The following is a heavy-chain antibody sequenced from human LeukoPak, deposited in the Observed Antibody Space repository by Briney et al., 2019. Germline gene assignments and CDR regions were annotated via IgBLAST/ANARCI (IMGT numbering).Heavy chain of an antibody. D-gene: IGHD6-13*01. Sequence: SETLSLTCTVSGGSISSYDWSWIRQPAGKGLEWIGRIYTSGSPNYNPSLKSRVTMSVDTSKKQFSLKLSSVTAADTAVYYCARLSSSWYQDWYFDLWGRGTLVTVSS. V-gene: IGHV4-4*07. CDR2: IYTSGSP. CDR3: ARLSSSWYQDWYFDL. J-gene: IGHJ2*01. CDR1: GGSISSYD.